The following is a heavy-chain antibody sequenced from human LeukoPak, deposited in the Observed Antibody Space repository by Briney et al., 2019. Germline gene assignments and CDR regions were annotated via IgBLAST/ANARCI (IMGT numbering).Heavy chain of an antibody. D-gene: IGHD6-13*01. V-gene: IGHV4-59*12. CDR3: ARESLAAAGTYYMDV. J-gene: IGHJ6*03. CDR1: GGSISSYY. Sequence: RPSVTLSLTCTVSGGSISSYYWSWIRQPPGKGLEWIGYIYYSGSTNYNPSLKSRVTISVDTSKNQFSLKLSSVTAADTAVYYCARESLAAAGTYYMDVWGKGTTVTVSS. CDR2: IYYSGST.